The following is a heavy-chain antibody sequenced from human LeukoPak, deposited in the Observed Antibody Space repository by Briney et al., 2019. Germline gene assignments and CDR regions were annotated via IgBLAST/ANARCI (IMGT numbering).Heavy chain of an antibody. CDR1: GLTFSYA. CDR2: MSSSSSYI. J-gene: IGHJ4*02. CDR3: AKAYPQLDY. D-gene: IGHD6-13*01. V-gene: IGHV3-21*04. Sequence: AGGSLRLSCAASGLTFSYAWMSWVRQAPGKGLEWVSSMSSSSSYIYYADSVKGRFTISRDNSKNTLYLQMNSLRAEDTAVYYCAKAYPQLDYWGQGTLVTVSS.